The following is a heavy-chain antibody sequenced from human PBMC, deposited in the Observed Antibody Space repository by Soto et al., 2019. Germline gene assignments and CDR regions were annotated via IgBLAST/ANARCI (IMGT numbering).Heavy chain of an antibody. V-gene: IGHV4-59*08. CDR2: IYYSGST. D-gene: IGHD4-17*01. J-gene: IGHJ4*02. CDR1: GGSIGGYY. Sequence: SETLSLTCTVSGGSIGGYYWSWIRQPPGKGLEWIGYIYYSGSTNYNPSLKSRVTISVDTSKNQFSLKLSSVTAADTAVYYCARHETTVITGGNWGQGTLVTVSS. CDR3: ARHETTVITGGN.